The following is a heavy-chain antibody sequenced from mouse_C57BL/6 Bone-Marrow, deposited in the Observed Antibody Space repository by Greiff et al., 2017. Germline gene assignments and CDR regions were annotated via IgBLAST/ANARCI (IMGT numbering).Heavy chain of an antibody. CDR2: IDPSDSYT. CDR1: GYTFTSYW. CDR3: ARDGYCFYYAMDY. Sequence: QVQLKQPGAELVKPGASVKLSCKASGYTFTSYWMQWVKQRPGQGLEWIGEIDPSDSYTNYNQKFKGKATLTVDTSSSTAYMQLSSLTSEDSAVDYCARDGYCFYYAMDYWGQGTSVTVSS. D-gene: IGHD2-3*01. V-gene: IGHV1-50*01. J-gene: IGHJ4*01.